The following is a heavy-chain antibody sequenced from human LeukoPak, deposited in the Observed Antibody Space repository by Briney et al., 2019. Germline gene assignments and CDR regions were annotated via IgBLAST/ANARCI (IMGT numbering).Heavy chain of an antibody. V-gene: IGHV4-59*01. CDR2: IYYSGST. J-gene: IGHJ3*02. CDR1: GGSISSYY. D-gene: IGHD3-10*01. CDR3: ARGLLGATAFDI. Sequence: PSETLSLACTVSGGSISSYYWSWIRQPPGKGLEWIGYIYYSGSTNYNPSLKSRVTISVDTSKNQFSLKLSSVTAADTAVYYCARGLLGATAFDIWGQGTMVTVSS.